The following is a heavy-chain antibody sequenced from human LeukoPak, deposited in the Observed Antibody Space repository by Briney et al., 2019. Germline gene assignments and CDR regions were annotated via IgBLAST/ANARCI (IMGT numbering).Heavy chain of an antibody. V-gene: IGHV4-4*07. CDR2: IYTSGST. D-gene: IGHD2-2*01. CDR3: ARAGGYCSSTSCLDFDY. J-gene: IGHJ4*02. CDR1: GGSISSYY. Sequence: KTSETLSLTCTVSGGSISSYYWSWIRQPAGKGLEWIGRIYTSGSTNYNPSLKSRVTMSVDTSKNQFSLKLSSVTAADTAVYYCARAGGYCSSTSCLDFDYWGQGTLVTVSS.